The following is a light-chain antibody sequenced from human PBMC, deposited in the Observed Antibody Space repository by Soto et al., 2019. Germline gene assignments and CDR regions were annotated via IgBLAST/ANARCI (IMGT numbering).Light chain of an antibody. CDR3: QQYDNSPLT. J-gene: IGKJ4*01. V-gene: IGKV3-20*01. CDR2: GVS. CDR1: QSVSSN. Sequence: EIVMTQSPATLSLSPGERATLSFMASQSVSSNLAWYQQKPGQAPRVVIYGVSRRATGIPDRFSGSGSGTDFTLTISRLEPEDFAVYYCQQYDNSPLTFGGGTKVDIK.